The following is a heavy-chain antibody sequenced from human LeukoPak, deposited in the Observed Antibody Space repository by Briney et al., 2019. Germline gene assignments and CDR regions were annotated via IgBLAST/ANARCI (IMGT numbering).Heavy chain of an antibody. CDR3: AREVVIAPRRGYAFDI. CDR1: GYSFTSYW. Sequence: GESLKISCKGSGYSFTSYWIGWVRQMPGKGLEWMGIIYPGDSESRYSPSFQGQVTISADKSINTAYLQWSSLEASDTAMYYCAREVVIAPRRGYAFDIWGQGTVVTVSS. D-gene: IGHD2-15*01. J-gene: IGHJ3*02. CDR2: IYPGDSES. V-gene: IGHV5-51*01.